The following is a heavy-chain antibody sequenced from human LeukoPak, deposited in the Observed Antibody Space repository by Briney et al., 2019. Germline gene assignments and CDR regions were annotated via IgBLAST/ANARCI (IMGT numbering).Heavy chain of an antibody. CDR1: GGSISTSNYY. V-gene: IGHV4-39*07. Sequence: SETLSLTCTVSGGSISTSNYYWGWIRQPPGKGLEWIGNIFYSGSTYYSPSLRSRVTISLDTSRNQFSLKLNSVTAADTAVYYCASGSWEDYYYYMDVWGKGTTVTISS. CDR2: IFYSGST. CDR3: ASGSWEDYYYYMDV. J-gene: IGHJ6*03. D-gene: IGHD2-15*01.